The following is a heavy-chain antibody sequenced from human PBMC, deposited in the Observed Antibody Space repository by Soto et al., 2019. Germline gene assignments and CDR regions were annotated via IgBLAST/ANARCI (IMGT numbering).Heavy chain of an antibody. CDR3: ARKAGSWSNNAFDI. D-gene: IGHD6-13*01. J-gene: IGHJ3*02. CDR2: ISSSSSSYI. CDR1: GFTFSSYS. Sequence: GSLRLSCAASGFTFSSYSMNRVRQAPGKGLEWVSSISSSSSSYIYYADSVKGRFTISRDNAKNSLYLQMNSLRAEDTAVYYCARKAGSWSNNAFDIWGQGTMVTVSS. V-gene: IGHV3-21*01.